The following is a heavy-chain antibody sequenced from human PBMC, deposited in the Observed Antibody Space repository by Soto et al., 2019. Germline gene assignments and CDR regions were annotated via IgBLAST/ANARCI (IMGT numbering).Heavy chain of an antibody. CDR1: GGSINNGNS. D-gene: IGHD2-15*01. V-gene: IGHV4-4*02. Sequence: SETLSLTCTVSGGSINNGNSWSWVRQSPGRGLERIGEIYYSGRTQYNPSLKSRISISVDNPKNQISLKLSSVTAADTATYYCAASYCIGGRCCAPAMDISRTGTTVTVFS. CDR2: IYYSGRT. J-gene: IGHJ6*04. CDR3: AASYCIGGRCCAPAMDI.